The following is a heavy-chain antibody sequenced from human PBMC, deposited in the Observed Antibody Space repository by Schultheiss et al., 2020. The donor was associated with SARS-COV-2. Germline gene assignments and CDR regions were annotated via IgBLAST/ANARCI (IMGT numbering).Heavy chain of an antibody. J-gene: IGHJ6*02. D-gene: IGHD6-19*01. V-gene: IGHV4-4*07. CDR3: ARDYQWLPKYYYGMDV. CDR2: IYTSGST. CDR1: GGSFSGYY. Sequence: SETLSLTCAVYGGSFSGYYWSWIRQPAGKGLEWIGRIYTSGSTNYNPSLKSRVTISVETSKNQFSLKLSSVTAADTAVYYCARDYQWLPKYYYGMDVWGQGTTVTVSS.